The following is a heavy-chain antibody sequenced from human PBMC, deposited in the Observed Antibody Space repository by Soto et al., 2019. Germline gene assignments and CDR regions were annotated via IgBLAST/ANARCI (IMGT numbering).Heavy chain of an antibody. V-gene: IGHV1-69*13. Sequence: GASVKVSCKASGGTFSSYAISWVRQAPGQGLEWMGGIIPIFGTANYAQKFQGRVTITADESTSTAYMELSSLRSEDTAVYYCARTRSVFGVVIRTDFSMDVWGQGTTVTVSS. D-gene: IGHD3-3*01. J-gene: IGHJ6*02. CDR2: IIPIFGTA. CDR1: GGTFSSYA. CDR3: ARTRSVFGVVIRTDFSMDV.